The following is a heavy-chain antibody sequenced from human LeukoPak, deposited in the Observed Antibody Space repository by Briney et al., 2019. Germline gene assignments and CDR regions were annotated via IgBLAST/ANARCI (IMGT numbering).Heavy chain of an antibody. CDR1: GGSVSSGSYY. J-gene: IGHJ4*02. CDR2: IYYSGST. Sequence: SETLSLTCTVSGGSVSSGSYYWSWIRQPPGKGLEWIGYIYYSGSTNYNPSLKSRVTISVDTSKNQFSLKLSSVTAADTAVYYCARGPETYYYDSSGCYPSHSFADYWGQGTLVTVSS. CDR3: ARGPETYYYDSSGCYPSHSFADY. D-gene: IGHD3-22*01. V-gene: IGHV4-61*01.